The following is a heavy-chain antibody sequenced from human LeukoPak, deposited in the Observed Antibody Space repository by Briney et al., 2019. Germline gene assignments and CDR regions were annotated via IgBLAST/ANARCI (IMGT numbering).Heavy chain of an antibody. CDR1: GYTFTSYD. D-gene: IGHD2-21*01. CDR3: ARAWVIARLGDAFDI. J-gene: IGHJ3*02. Sequence: ASVKVSCKASGYTFTSYDINWVRQATGQGLEWMGWMNPNSGNTGSAQKFQDRVTMTSNTSISTAYMELSSLRSEDTAVYYCARAWVIARLGDAFDIWGQGTMVTVSS. CDR2: MNPNSGNT. V-gene: IGHV1-8*01.